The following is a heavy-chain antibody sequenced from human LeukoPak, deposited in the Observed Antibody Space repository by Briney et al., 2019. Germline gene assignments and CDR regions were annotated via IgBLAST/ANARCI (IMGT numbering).Heavy chain of an antibody. CDR3: ARYFGGGRATNGFDY. V-gene: IGHV1-18*01. CDR2: ISAYNGNT. J-gene: IGHJ4*02. CDR1: GYTFTSYG. Sequence: GASVKVSFKASGYTFTSYGISWVRQAPGQGLEWMGWISAYNGNTNYAQKLQGRVTMTTDTSTSTAYMELRSLRSDDTAVYYCARYFGGGRATNGFDYWGQGTLVTVSS. D-gene: IGHD2-8*01.